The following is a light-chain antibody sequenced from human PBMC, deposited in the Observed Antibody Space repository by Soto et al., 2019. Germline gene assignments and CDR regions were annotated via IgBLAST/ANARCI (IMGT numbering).Light chain of an antibody. V-gene: IGLV2-14*01. CDR2: S. Sequence: SNRPSGVSDRFSGSKSGNTASLTISGLQAADEADYYCSSKRTTASLVFGTGTKVTIL. CDR3: SSKRTTASLV. J-gene: IGLJ1*01.